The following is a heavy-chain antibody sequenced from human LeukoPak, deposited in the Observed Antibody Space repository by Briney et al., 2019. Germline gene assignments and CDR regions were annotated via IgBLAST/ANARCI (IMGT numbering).Heavy chain of an antibody. J-gene: IGHJ4*02. CDR3: ARDGASQGSGCSDY. CDR1: GFTFSSYA. Sequence: GGSLRLSCAASGFTFSSYAMHWVRQAPGKGLEWVAVISYDGSNKYYADSVKGRFTISRDNSKNTLYLQMNSLRAEDTAVYYCARDGASQGSGCSDYWGQGTLVTVSS. D-gene: IGHD6-19*01. V-gene: IGHV3-30*04. CDR2: ISYDGSNK.